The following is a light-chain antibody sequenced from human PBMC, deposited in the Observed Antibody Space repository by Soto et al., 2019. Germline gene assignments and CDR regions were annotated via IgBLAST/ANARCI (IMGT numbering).Light chain of an antibody. J-gene: IGLJ1*01. V-gene: IGLV2-23*01. CDR3: CSSAPESTYV. CDR2: KGT. Sequence: ALAQHASVSGSPGQSITISCTGTSDDVGAYNSVSWYQQLPHKAPQVILYKGTQRPSGVSSRFSGSTSGNAASLTISGLQADDEADYFCCSSAPESTYVFGTGTKVTVL. CDR1: SDDVGAYNS.